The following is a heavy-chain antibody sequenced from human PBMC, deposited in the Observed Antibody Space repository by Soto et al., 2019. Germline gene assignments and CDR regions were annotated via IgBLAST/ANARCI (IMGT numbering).Heavy chain of an antibody. CDR2: INPSGVST. V-gene: IGHV1-46*01. Sequence: ASVKVSCKASGVPFSGYYMHWVRQAPGQGLEWMGLINPSGVSTNYAQKFQGRVTLTRDTSTSTVSMELTSLRSEDTAVYYCARDNSETDSWWFDPWGQGTLVTVSS. CDR1: GVPFSGYY. J-gene: IGHJ5*02. D-gene: IGHD1-26*01. CDR3: ARDNSETDSWWFDP.